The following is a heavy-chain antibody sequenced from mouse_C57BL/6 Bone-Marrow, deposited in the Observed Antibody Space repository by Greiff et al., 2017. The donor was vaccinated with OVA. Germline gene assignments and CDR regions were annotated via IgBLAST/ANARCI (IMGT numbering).Heavy chain of an antibody. CDR3: AREFYYYGSSVDY. CDR2: IDPSDSYT. D-gene: IGHD1-1*01. J-gene: IGHJ2*01. Sequence: QVQLQQPRAALVMPGASVKLSCKASGYTFTSYWMHWVKQRPGQGLEWIGEIDPSDSYTNYNQKFKGKSTLTVDKSSSTAYMQLSSLTSEDSAVYYCAREFYYYGSSVDYWGQGTTLTVSS. V-gene: IGHV1-69*01. CDR1: GYTFTSYW.